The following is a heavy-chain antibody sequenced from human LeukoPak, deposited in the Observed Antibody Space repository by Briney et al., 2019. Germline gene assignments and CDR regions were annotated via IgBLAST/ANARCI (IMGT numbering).Heavy chain of an antibody. Sequence: GGSLRLSCAASGFTFSSYEMNWVRQAPGKGLEWVSYISSSGSTIYYADSVKGRFTISRDNAKNSLYLQMNSLRDEDTAVYYCARERQGRDILTGYDAFDIWGQGTMVTVSS. CDR3: ARERQGRDILTGYDAFDI. CDR1: GFTFSSYE. CDR2: ISSSGSTI. J-gene: IGHJ3*02. D-gene: IGHD3-9*01. V-gene: IGHV3-48*03.